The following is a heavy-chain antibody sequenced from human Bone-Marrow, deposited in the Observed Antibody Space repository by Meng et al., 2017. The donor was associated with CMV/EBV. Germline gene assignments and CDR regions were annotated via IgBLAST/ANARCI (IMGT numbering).Heavy chain of an antibody. Sequence: GESLKISCAASGFTFSSYSMNWVRQAPGKGLEWVSSISSSSSYIYYADSVKGRFTISRDSAKNSLYLQMNSLRAEDTAVYYCARATEYSSSPGDYWGQGTLVTVSS. D-gene: IGHD6-6*01. V-gene: IGHV3-21*01. CDR2: ISSSSSYI. CDR3: ARATEYSSSPGDY. CDR1: GFTFSSYS. J-gene: IGHJ4*02.